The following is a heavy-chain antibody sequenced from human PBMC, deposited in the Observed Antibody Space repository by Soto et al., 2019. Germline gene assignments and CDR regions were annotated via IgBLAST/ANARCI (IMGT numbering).Heavy chain of an antibody. Sequence: QVQLVQSGAEVKKPGASVKVSCKVSGYTLTELSMHWVRQAPGKGLEWMGGFDPEDGETIYAQKFQGRVTMTEDTSTDTAYMERSGLRSEDTAVNSCAPGAGGGGNFDYWGQGTLVTVSS. CDR2: FDPEDGET. J-gene: IGHJ4*02. CDR3: APGAGGGGNFDY. D-gene: IGHD2-15*01. V-gene: IGHV1-24*01. CDR1: GYTLTELS.